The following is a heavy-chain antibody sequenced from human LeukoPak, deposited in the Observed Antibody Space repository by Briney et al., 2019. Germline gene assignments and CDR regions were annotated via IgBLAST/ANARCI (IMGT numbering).Heavy chain of an antibody. J-gene: IGHJ4*02. Sequence: SETLSLTCTVSGGSISSHYWSWVRQPPGKGLEWIGYIYYSGSTNYNPSLKSRVTISVDTSKNQFSLKLNSVTAADTAVYYCARRAPYYFDSSGSHFDYWGQGTLVTVSS. CDR1: GGSISSHY. V-gene: IGHV4-59*08. D-gene: IGHD3-22*01. CDR3: ARRAPYYFDSSGSHFDY. CDR2: IYYSGST.